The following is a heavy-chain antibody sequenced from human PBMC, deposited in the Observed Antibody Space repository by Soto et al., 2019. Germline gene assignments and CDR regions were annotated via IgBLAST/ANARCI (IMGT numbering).Heavy chain of an antibody. CDR1: GYTFTGYY. V-gene: IGHV1-2*04. J-gene: IGHJ3*02. CDR3: ARDSCSGGSCYGLHAFDI. CDR2: INPNSGGT. D-gene: IGHD2-15*01. Sequence: WASVKVSCKASGYTFTGYYMHWVRQAPGQGLEWMGWINPNSGGTNYAQKFQGWVTMTRDTSISTAYMELSRLRSDDTAVYYCARDSCSGGSCYGLHAFDIWGQGTMVTVSS.